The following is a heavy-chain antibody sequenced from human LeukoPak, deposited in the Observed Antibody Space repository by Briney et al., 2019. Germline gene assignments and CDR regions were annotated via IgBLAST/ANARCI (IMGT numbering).Heavy chain of an antibody. CDR3: AREHNIVMPTARTYHYYYLDV. V-gene: IGHV4-34*12. J-gene: IGHJ6*03. D-gene: IGHD5-12*01. CDR2: VVDGGRT. CDR1: GVTFSDYY. Sequence: SETLCLTCAVYGVTFSDYYWGWIRQSPGLGLEWIGEVVDGGRTNYNPSLKSRVTITIDPSNNQFPMRLSSMTAADTAVYYCAREHNIVMPTARTYHYYYLDVWGKGTKVTVSS.